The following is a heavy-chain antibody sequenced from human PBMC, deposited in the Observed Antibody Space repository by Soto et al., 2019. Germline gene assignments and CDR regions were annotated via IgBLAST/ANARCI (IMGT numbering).Heavy chain of an antibody. J-gene: IGHJ6*02. V-gene: IGHV1-69*13. Sequence: EASVKVSCKASGGTFSSYAISWVRQAPGQGLEWMGGIIPIFGTANYAQKFQGRVTITADESTSTAYMELSSLRSEDTAVYYCARDVDTAMPSYYYYGMDVWGQGTTVTVSS. CDR3: ARDVDTAMPSYYYYGMDV. D-gene: IGHD5-18*01. CDR2: IIPIFGTA. CDR1: GGTFSSYA.